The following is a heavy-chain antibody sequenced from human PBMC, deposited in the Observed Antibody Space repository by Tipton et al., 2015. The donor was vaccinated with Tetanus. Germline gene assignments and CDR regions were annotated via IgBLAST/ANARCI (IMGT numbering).Heavy chain of an antibody. V-gene: IGHV3-7*01. CDR3: ARGGWYPDY. Sequence: SLRLSCAASGFTFSAYWMTWVRQAPGKGLEWVANIKQDGTEKSYVDSVKGRFTISRDNAKNSLYLQMNSLRADDTAVYYCARGGWYPDYWGQGTLVTVSS. J-gene: IGHJ4*02. CDR1: GFTFSAYW. D-gene: IGHD6-19*01. CDR2: IKQDGTEK.